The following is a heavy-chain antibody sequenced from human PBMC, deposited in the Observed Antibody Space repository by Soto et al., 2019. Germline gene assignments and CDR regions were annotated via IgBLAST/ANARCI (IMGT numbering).Heavy chain of an antibody. CDR1: GFTFSSYA. Sequence: QVQLVESGGGVVQPGRSLRLSCAASGFTFSSYAMHWVRQAPGKGLEWVAVISYDGSNKYYADSVKGRFTISRDNSKNTLYLQMNSLRAEDTAVYYCAREASYYGDYLPFFDYWGQGTLVTVSS. J-gene: IGHJ4*02. CDR2: ISYDGSNK. V-gene: IGHV3-30-3*01. CDR3: AREASYYGDYLPFFDY. D-gene: IGHD4-17*01.